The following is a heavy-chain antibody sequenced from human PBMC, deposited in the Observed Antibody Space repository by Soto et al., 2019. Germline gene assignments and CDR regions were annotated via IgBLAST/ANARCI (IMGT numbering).Heavy chain of an antibody. CDR1: GGSISSSSYY. V-gene: IGHV4-39*01. Sequence: SETLSLTCTVSGGSISSSSYYWGWIRQPPGKGLEWIGSIYYSGSTYYNPSLKSRVTISVDTSKNQFSLKLSSVTAADTAVYYCARLPRYSGYGLFDYWGQGTLVTVSS. D-gene: IGHD5-12*01. CDR3: ARLPRYSGYGLFDY. CDR2: IYYSGST. J-gene: IGHJ4*02.